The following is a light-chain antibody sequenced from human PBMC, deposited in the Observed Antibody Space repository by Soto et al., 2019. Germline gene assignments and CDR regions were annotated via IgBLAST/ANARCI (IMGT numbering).Light chain of an antibody. J-gene: IGKJ3*01. CDR2: GAS. V-gene: IGKV3-20*01. Sequence: EIVLTQSPGTLSLCPGERATLSCRASQSVTSSYLAWYQQKPGQAPRLLIYGASSRATGIPDRFSGSGSGTDFTLTISRLEPEDFAVYYCQQYDTSPLFGPGTKVDIK. CDR3: QQYDTSPL. CDR1: QSVTSSY.